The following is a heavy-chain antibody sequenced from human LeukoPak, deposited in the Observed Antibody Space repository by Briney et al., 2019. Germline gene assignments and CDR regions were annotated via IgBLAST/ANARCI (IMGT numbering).Heavy chain of an antibody. CDR1: GGSFSGYY. CDR3: ARGNNYYGSGTERLYYFDY. CDR2: INHSEST. D-gene: IGHD3-10*01. Sequence: PSETLSLTCAVYGGSFSGYYWSWIRQPPGKGLEWIGEINHSESTNYNPSLKSRVTISVDTSKNQFSLKLSSVTAADTAVYYCARGNNYYGSGTERLYYFDYWGQGTLVTVSS. V-gene: IGHV4-34*01. J-gene: IGHJ4*02.